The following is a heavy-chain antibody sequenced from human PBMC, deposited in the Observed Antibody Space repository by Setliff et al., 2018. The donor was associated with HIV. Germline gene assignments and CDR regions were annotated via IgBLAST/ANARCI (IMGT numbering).Heavy chain of an antibody. CDR2: IYTSGIT. Sequence: SETLSLTCTVSGDSISSYYWSWIRQPPGKRLEWIGYIYTSGITDYNPSLKSRVTISGDTSKNQFSLKLSSVTAADTAVYYCARDRRGYYYGSGSCYMDVWGTGTTVTVSS. CDR1: GDSISSYY. CDR3: ARDRRGYYYGSGSCYMDV. V-gene: IGHV4-4*08. J-gene: IGHJ6*03. D-gene: IGHD3-10*01.